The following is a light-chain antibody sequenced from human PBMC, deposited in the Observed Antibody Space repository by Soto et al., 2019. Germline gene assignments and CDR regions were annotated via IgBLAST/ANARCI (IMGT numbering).Light chain of an antibody. Sequence: DIQMTQSPSSLSASVGDRVTITCRASQDISTSLAWYQQKPGKGPNLLIYGASTLQSGVPSRFSGSGSGTDFTLTITSLQTEDVATYYCQKYKSAPYTFGPGTKVDVK. CDR2: GAS. J-gene: IGKJ3*01. V-gene: IGKV1-27*01. CDR1: QDISTS. CDR3: QKYKSAPYT.